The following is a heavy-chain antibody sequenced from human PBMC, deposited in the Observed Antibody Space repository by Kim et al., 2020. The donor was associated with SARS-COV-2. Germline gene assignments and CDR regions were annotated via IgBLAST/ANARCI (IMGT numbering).Heavy chain of an antibody. CDR2: INHSGST. D-gene: IGHD6-6*01. Sequence: SETLSLTCAVYGGSFSGYYWSWIRQPPGKGLEWIGEINHSGSTNYNPSLKSRVTISVDTSKNQFSLKLSSVTAADTAVYYCARGLPIAAAYWGQGTLVTVSS. J-gene: IGHJ4*02. CDR1: GGSFSGYY. V-gene: IGHV4-34*01. CDR3: ARGLPIAAAY.